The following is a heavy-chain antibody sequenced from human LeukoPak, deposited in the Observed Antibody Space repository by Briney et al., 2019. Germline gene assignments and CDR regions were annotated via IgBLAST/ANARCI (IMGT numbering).Heavy chain of an antibody. D-gene: IGHD6-13*01. J-gene: IGHJ4*02. V-gene: IGHV4-59*01. CDR2: IYYSGST. CDR3: ARLAPYSSSWYIDY. CDR1: GGSISSYY. Sequence: PSETLSLTCTVSGGSISSYYWSWIRQPPGEGLESIGYIYYSGSTTYNPSLKSRVTISIDTSKNQFSLKLSSVTAADRAVYYCARLAPYSSSWYIDYWGQGTLVTVSS.